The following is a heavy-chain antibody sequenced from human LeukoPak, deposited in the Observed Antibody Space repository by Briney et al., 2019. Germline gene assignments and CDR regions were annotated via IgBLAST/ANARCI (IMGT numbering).Heavy chain of an antibody. CDR3: AKEPNMSPLDY. D-gene: IGHD2/OR15-2a*01. J-gene: IGHJ4*02. V-gene: IGHV3-30-3*01. Sequence: AGGSLRLSCAGSGFTFSTYAMHWVRQAPGKGLEWVAVISSDGTKEYYADSVKGRFTISRDNSKNTLYLQMNSLRADDTAVYYCAKEPNMSPLDYWGQGTLVTVSS. CDR1: GFTFSTYA. CDR2: ISSDGTKE.